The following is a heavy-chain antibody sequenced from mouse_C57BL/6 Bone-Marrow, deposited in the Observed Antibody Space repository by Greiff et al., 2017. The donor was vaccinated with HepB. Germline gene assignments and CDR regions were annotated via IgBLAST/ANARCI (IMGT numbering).Heavy chain of an antibody. V-gene: IGHV3-1*01. CDR1: GYSITSGYD. CDR3: ARGSTVVARDWFAY. D-gene: IGHD1-1*01. J-gene: IGHJ3*01. Sequence: EVKLQESGPGMVKPSQSLSLTCTVTGYSITSGYDWHWIRHFPGNKLEWLGYISYSGSTNYNPSLKSRISITHDTSKNHFFLKLNSVTTEDTATYYCARGSTVVARDWFAYWGQGTLVTVSA. CDR2: ISYSGST.